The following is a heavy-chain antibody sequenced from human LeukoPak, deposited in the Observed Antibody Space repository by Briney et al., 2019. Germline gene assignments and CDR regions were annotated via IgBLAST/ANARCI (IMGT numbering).Heavy chain of an antibody. V-gene: IGHV3-30*04. J-gene: IGHJ4*02. Sequence: GGALRVSCAPSVFTFSDYILQGVGPAPARGGEGVKLLPHDRRYQYYAASLTGRFTTSRDNFKNALYLQMNTLTLEDTAVYYCARLLPARSWYGAHWGQRTLLSASS. D-gene: IGHD6-13*01. CDR3: ARLLPARSWYGAH. CDR2: LPHDRRYQ. CDR1: VFTFSDYI.